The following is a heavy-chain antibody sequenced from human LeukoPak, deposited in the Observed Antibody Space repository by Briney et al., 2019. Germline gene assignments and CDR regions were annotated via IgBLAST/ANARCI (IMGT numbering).Heavy chain of an antibody. CDR3: ARHYYYDSSVPFHH. Sequence: SETLSLTCTVSGSSISSDYWSWIRQPPGKGLEWIGYIYYSGGTNYNPSLKSRVTISVDTSKNQFSLKLSSVTAADTAVYFCARHYYYDSSVPFHHGARGPLAPVSS. CDR1: GSSISSDY. CDR2: IYYSGGT. D-gene: IGHD3-22*01. J-gene: IGHJ1*01. V-gene: IGHV4-59*08.